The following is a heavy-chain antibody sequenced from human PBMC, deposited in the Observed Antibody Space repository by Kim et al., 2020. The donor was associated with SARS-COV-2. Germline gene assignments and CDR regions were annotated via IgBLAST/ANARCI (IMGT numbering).Heavy chain of an antibody. Sequence: GGSLRLSCAASGFTFSSYAMSWVRQAPGKGLEWVSAISGSGGSTYYADTVKGRFTISRDNSKNTRYLQMNSLRAEDTAVYYCAKVHARPLGYYDYGMDVWEQGTTVT. CDR2: ISGSGGST. V-gene: IGHV3-23*01. D-gene: IGHD7-27*01. J-gene: IGHJ6*01. CDR1: GFTFSSYA. CDR3: AKVHARPLGYYDYGMDV.